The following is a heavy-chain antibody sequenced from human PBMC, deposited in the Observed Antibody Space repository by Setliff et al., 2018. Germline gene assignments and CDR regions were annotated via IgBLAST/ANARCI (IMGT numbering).Heavy chain of an antibody. Sequence: SSVKVSCKASGYTFTSYGITWVRQAPGQGLEWIGWISGYDGSSNHVQKLQGRVIMTTDTSTNTAYMELRSLTSDDTAVYYCARDRSRGPNYFDPWGQGTQVTVSS. CDR1: GYTFTSYG. CDR2: ISGYDGSS. CDR3: ARDRSRGPNYFDP. V-gene: IGHV1-18*01. J-gene: IGHJ5*02. D-gene: IGHD1-7*01.